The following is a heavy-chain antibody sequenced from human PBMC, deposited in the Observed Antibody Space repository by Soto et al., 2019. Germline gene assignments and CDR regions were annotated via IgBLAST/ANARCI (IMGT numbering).Heavy chain of an antibody. Sequence: HPGGSLRLSCAAAGFTFSSYGMHWVRQAPGKGLEWVAVISYDGSNKYYADSVKGRFTISRDNSKNTLYLQMNSLRTEETAVYYCAKDRGSGSYYYGMDVWGQGTTVTVSS. CDR3: AKDRGSGSYYYGMDV. CDR2: ISYDGSNK. V-gene: IGHV3-30*18. D-gene: IGHD3-10*01. J-gene: IGHJ6*02. CDR1: GFTFSSYG.